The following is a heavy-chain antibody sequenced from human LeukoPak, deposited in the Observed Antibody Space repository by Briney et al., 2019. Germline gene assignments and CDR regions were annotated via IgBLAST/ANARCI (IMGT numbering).Heavy chain of an antibody. Sequence: ASVKVSCKASGYTFSSYYMHWVRLAPGQGLEWMGIINPSGGSTSYAQKFQGRVTVTRDTSTSTVYMELSSLRSEDTAVYYCVRDRGKCSGGSCYPGAYWGQGTRVTVSS. V-gene: IGHV1-46*01. CDR3: VRDRGKCSGGSCYPGAY. J-gene: IGHJ4*02. CDR1: GYTFSSYY. CDR2: INPSGGST. D-gene: IGHD2-15*01.